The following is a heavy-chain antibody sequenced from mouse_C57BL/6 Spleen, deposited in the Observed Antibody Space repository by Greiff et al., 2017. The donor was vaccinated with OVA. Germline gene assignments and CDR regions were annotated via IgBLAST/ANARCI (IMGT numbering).Heavy chain of an antibody. CDR2: IDPSDSET. J-gene: IGHJ3*01. V-gene: IGHV1-52*01. D-gene: IGHD3-2*02. CDR3: ARAHLDSSGYGFAY. Sequence: QVQLQQPGAELVRPGSSVKLSCKASGYTFTSYWMHWVKQRPIQGLEWIGNIDPSDSETHYNQKFKDKATLTVDKSSSTAYMQLSSLTSEDSAVYYCARAHLDSSGYGFAYWGQGTLVTVSA. CDR1: GYTFTSYW.